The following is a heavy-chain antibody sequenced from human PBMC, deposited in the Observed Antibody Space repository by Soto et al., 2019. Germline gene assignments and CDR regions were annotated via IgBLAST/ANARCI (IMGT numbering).Heavy chain of an antibody. V-gene: IGHV3-23*01. D-gene: IGHD2-2*01. CDR2: FSAIGGST. Sequence: EVKLLESGGGLVQPGGSLRLSCVASGFTFTNYAMSWVRQTPGKGLEGFSTFSAIGGSTFYADSVKGRFTISRDNSNNTLYRHVDSLRAEDTAVYFCAKGSDFVVAPAANFDHWGQGTLVTVSS. CDR1: GFTFTNYA. J-gene: IGHJ4*02. CDR3: AKGSDFVVAPAANFDH.